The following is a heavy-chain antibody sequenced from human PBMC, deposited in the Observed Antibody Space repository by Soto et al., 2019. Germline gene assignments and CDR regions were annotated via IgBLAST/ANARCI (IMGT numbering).Heavy chain of an antibody. D-gene: IGHD3-16*02. Sequence: QVQLQQWGAGLLKPSETLSLTCAVYGGSFSGYYWSWIRQPPGKGLEWIGEINHSGSTNYNPSLKHRVTISVDTSKNQFYLKLSSVTAADTAVYYCARGRSRDYDYIWGSYRYTVGAFDIWGQWTMVTVSS. J-gene: IGHJ3*02. V-gene: IGHV4-34*01. CDR1: GGSFSGYY. CDR2: INHSGST. CDR3: ARGRSRDYDYIWGSYRYTVGAFDI.